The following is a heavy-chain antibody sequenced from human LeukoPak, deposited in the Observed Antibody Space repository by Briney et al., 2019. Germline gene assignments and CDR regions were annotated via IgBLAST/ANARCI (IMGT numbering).Heavy chain of an antibody. J-gene: IGHJ4*02. CDR1: GGSISSYY. D-gene: IGHD3-3*01. CDR2: IYTSGST. V-gene: IGHV4-4*07. CDR3: ARGPVTIFGVVIIPDYFDY. Sequence: SETLSLTCTVSGGSISSYYWSWIRQPAGKGLEWIGRIYTSGSTNYNPSLKSRVTISVDKSKNQSSLKLSSVTAADTAVYYCARGPVTIFGVVIIPDYFDYWGQGTLVTVCS.